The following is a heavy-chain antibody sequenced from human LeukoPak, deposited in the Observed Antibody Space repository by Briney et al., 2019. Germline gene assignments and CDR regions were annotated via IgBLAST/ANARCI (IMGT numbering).Heavy chain of an antibody. CDR3: VTSTGYFNTWGAFDI. CDR2: INLNSSGT. Sequence: GASVKVSCKASGFTFTAFYMHWVRQAPGQGLEWMAWINLNSSGTNYAQKFQGRVTMTRDTSISTAYMELSNLRSDDTAVYYCVTSTGYFNTWGAFDIWGKGTMVTVSS. D-gene: IGHD2-15*01. J-gene: IGHJ3*02. V-gene: IGHV1-2*02. CDR1: GFTFTAFY.